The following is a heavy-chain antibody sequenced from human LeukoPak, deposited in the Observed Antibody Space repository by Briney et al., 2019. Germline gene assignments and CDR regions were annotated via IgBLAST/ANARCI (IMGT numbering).Heavy chain of an antibody. V-gene: IGHV4-31*03. CDR2: IHPSGML. CDR3: SRGLDSRKLGY. J-gene: IGHJ4*02. Sequence: SQTLSLTCTVSGASFNSDDQYWNWIRQSPGKGLEWVGSIHPSGMLYNNPSLESRVTMSRDTSKNQFSLNLNSVTAADTAVYFCSRGLDSRKLGYRGQGILVTVSS. D-gene: IGHD3-22*01. CDR1: GASFNSDDQY.